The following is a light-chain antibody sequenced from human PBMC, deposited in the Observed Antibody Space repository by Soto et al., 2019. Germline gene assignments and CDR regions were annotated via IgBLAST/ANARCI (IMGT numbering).Light chain of an antibody. CDR3: QSYDNRLGGYV. V-gene: IGLV1-47*02. J-gene: IGLJ1*01. CDR1: SSNIGSNY. CDR2: SNN. Sequence: QSVLTQPPSASGTPGQRVTISCSGSSSNIGSNYVYWYQQLPGTAPKLLIYSNNQRPSGVPDRFSGSKSGTSASLAINGLQAEDEADYYCQSYDNRLGGYVFGLGTKLTVL.